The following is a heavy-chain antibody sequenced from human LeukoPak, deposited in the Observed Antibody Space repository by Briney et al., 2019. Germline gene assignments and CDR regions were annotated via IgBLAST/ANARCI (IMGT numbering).Heavy chain of an antibody. CDR2: ISYDGSNK. CDR1: GFTFSSYA. Sequence: PGGSLRLSCAASGFTFSSYAMHWVRQAPGKGLEWVAVISYDGSNKYYADSVKGRFTISRDNSKNTLYLQMNSLRAEDTAVYYCARWQQLGRAFDIWGQGTMVTVSS. D-gene: IGHD6-13*01. J-gene: IGHJ3*02. CDR3: ARWQQLGRAFDI. V-gene: IGHV3-30*04.